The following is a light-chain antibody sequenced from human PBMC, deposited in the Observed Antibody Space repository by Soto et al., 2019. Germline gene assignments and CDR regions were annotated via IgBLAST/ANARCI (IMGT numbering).Light chain of an antibody. CDR1: QSISTS. J-gene: IGKJ5*01. CDR3: QQTYSIPIT. Sequence: DKQMSHSPSSLSASVEDRVTITCLTSQSISTSLNWYQRKAGKAPKLLIYVAYTLQSGVPLRFSGSGSGTDFTLTISSLHPEDFAFYYCQQTYSIPITFGQGTRLEIK. CDR2: VAY. V-gene: IGKV1-39*01.